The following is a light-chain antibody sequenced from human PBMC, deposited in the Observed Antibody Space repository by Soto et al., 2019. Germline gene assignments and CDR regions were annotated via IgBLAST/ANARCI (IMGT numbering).Light chain of an antibody. J-gene: IGKJ2*01. CDR3: QQYNSYYT. V-gene: IGKV1-5*01. Sequence: DIPMTQSPSTLSSSVGDRATITCRASQSISSWLAWYQQKPGKAPKLLIYDASTWDSGVPSRFSGSGSGTEFTLTISSLQPDDFAVYYCQQYNSYYTFGQGTKLEIK. CDR2: DAS. CDR1: QSISSW.